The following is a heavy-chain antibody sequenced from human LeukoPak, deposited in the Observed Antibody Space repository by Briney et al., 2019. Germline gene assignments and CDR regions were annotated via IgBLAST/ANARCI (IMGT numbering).Heavy chain of an antibody. CDR1: GFTFSSYA. J-gene: IGHJ4*02. CDR3: ARGPQHTRGVLDY. CDR2: ISSSSSTI. D-gene: IGHD3-10*01. Sequence: GGSLRLSCAASGFTFSSYAMSWVRQAPGKGLEWVSYISSSSSTIYYADSVKGRFTISRDNAKNSLYLQMNSLRAEDTAVYYCARGPQHTRGVLDYWGQGTLVTVSS. V-gene: IGHV3-48*01.